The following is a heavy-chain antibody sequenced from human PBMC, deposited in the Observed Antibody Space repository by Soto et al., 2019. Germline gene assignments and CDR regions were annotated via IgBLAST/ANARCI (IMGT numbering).Heavy chain of an antibody. D-gene: IGHD5-18*01. Sequence: GGSLRLSCAASGFTFSSYGMHWVRQAPGKGLEWVAVIWYDGSNKYYADSVKGRFTISRDNSKNTLYLQMNSLRAEDTAVYYCARDQERAYSYGFSVRYYGMDVWGQGTTVTVSS. CDR1: GFTFSSYG. CDR2: IWYDGSNK. CDR3: ARDQERAYSYGFSVRYYGMDV. J-gene: IGHJ6*02. V-gene: IGHV3-33*01.